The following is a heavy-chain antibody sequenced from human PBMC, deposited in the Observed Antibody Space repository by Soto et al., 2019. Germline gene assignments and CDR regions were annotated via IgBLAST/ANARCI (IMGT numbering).Heavy chain of an antibody. CDR3: ARGTTGYGNFYY. J-gene: IGHJ4*02. D-gene: IGHD5-12*01. CDR1: GFTVTSYW. Sequence: DVQLVESGGGIVQPGGSRRLSCAASGFTVTSYWMHWVRQATGKGLVWVSRTSPAGSSTYYADFVRGRFTISKDTAKNTLYLQRNSLGAEETAVYYCARGTTGYGNFYYWGQGTLVTVSS. V-gene: IGHV3-74*01. CDR2: TSPAGSST.